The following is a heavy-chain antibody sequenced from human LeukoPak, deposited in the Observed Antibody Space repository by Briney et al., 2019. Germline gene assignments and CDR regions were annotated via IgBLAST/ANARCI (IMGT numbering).Heavy chain of an antibody. V-gene: IGHV4-59*12. J-gene: IGHJ4*02. D-gene: IGHD3-22*01. Sequence: SETLSLTCTVSGGSISNYYWSWIRQPPGKGLEWIGYIYYSGSTNYNPSLKSRVTISVDTSKNQFSLRLSSVTAADTAVYYCAREVLSGYPDYWGQGMLVTVSS. CDR1: GGSISNYY. CDR3: AREVLSGYPDY. CDR2: IYYSGST.